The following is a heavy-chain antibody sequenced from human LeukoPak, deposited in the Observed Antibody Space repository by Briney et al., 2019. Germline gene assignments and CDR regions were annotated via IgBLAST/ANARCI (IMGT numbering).Heavy chain of an antibody. Sequence: ASVKVSCKASGGTFSSYAISWVRQAPGQGLEWMGGIIPIFGTANYAQKFQGRVTITTDESTSTAYMELSSLRSEDTAVYYCARVLTDYWYAFDIWGQGTMVTVSS. V-gene: IGHV1-69*05. CDR2: IIPIFGTA. J-gene: IGHJ3*02. CDR1: GGTFSSYA. D-gene: IGHD2/OR15-2a*01. CDR3: ARVLTDYWYAFDI.